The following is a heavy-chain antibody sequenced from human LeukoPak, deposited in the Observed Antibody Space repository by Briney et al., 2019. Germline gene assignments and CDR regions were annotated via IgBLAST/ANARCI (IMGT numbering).Heavy chain of an antibody. J-gene: IGHJ4*02. CDR1: GGSFSGYY. V-gene: IGHV4-59*01. D-gene: IGHD1-26*01. CDR3: ARSSSGTSSIDS. CDR2: VSYSGTI. Sequence: PSETLSLTCAVYGGSFSGYYWSWIRQPPGKGLEWIGYVSYSGTINYNPSLKSRVTISLDTSKSQFPLKLSSVTAADTAMFYCARSSSGTSSIDSWGQGTLVTVSS.